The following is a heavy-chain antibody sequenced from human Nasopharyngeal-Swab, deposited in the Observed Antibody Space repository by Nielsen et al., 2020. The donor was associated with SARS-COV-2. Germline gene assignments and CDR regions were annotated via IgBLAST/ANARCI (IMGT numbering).Heavy chain of an antibody. CDR2: IKQDGSEE. CDR1: GFTFSSYW. CDR3: ARDGDYSGWELTDY. V-gene: IGHV3-7*01. J-gene: IGHJ4*02. Sequence: GGSLRLSCAASGFTFSSYWMNWVRQAPGKGLEWVANIKQDGSEEYYVDSVKGRFTISRDNAKNSLYLQMNSLRAEDTAVYYCARDGDYSGWELTDYWGQGTLVTVSS. D-gene: IGHD1-26*01.